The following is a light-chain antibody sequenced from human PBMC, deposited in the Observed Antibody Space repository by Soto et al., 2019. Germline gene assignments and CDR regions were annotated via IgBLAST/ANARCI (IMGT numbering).Light chain of an antibody. Sequence: DIQMTQSPSTLSASVGDRVTITCRASQSISSWLAWYQQKPGKAPKLLIYDASSLESGVPSRFSCSGSGTEFTLTISSLQPDDFATYYCQQYNSPRTFGQGTKVEIK. CDR3: QQYNSPRT. CDR2: DAS. J-gene: IGKJ1*01. V-gene: IGKV1-5*01. CDR1: QSISSW.